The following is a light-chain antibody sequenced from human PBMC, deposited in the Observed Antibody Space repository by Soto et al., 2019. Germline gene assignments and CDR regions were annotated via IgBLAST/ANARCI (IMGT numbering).Light chain of an antibody. CDR1: SSDVGSYNL. J-gene: IGLJ2*01. CDR3: SSYTSRSIVV. V-gene: IGLV2-14*02. CDR2: EGS. Sequence: QSALTQPASVSGSPGQSITISCTGTSSDVGSYNLVSWYQQHPGKAPKLMIYEGSKRPSGVSNRFSGSKSGNTASLTISGLQADDEADYYCSSYTSRSIVVFGGGTKLTVL.